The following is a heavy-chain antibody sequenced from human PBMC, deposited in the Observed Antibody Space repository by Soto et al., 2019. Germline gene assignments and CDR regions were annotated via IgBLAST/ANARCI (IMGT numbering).Heavy chain of an antibody. D-gene: IGHD6-13*01. Sequence: QVQLVESGGGVVQPGRSLRLSCAASGFTFSSYGMHWVRQAPGKGLEWLAVIWYDGSIKYYGDSVKGRFTISRDNSKNTLYLQMNSLRAEDTAVYYCARDRGAASGNADYWGQGTLVTVSS. CDR3: ARDRGAASGNADY. CDR2: IWYDGSIK. CDR1: GFTFSSYG. J-gene: IGHJ4*02. V-gene: IGHV3-33*01.